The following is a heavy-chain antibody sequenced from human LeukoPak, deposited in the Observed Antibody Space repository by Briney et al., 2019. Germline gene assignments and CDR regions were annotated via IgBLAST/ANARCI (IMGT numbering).Heavy chain of an antibody. CDR3: AVGIAGRPGPYY. CDR1: GFTFSDSF. V-gene: IGHV3-21*01. Sequence: AGGSLRLSCAASGFTFSDSFMNWVRQAPGKGLEWVSSISGSGLYTYSADSVKGRFTIARDNAKNSLYLQMNSLRGEDTAVYYCAVGIAGRPGPYYWGQGTLVTVSS. D-gene: IGHD6-6*01. CDR2: ISGSGLYT. J-gene: IGHJ4*02.